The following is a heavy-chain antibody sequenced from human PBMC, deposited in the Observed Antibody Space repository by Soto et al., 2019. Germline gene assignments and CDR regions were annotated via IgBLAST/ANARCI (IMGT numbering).Heavy chain of an antibody. Sequence: EVQLVESGGGLVQPGGSLRLSCAASGFNFNDAYMTWVRLAPGEGLEWVGRIKSKTNGGTTDYAAPVRGRFSISRDDSKNTLYLQMNSLKIEDTAVYYCTTDDPINRNWGQGTLVTVSS. J-gene: IGHJ4*02. V-gene: IGHV3-15*01. CDR1: GFNFNDAY. CDR3: TTDDPINRN. CDR2: IKSKTNGGTT.